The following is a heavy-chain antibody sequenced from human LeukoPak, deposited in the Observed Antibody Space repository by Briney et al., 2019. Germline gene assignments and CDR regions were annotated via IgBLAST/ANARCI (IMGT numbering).Heavy chain of an antibody. CDR1: GFTFSSYS. Sequence: GGSLRLSCAASGFTFSSYSMNWVRQAPGKGLEWVSSISSSSSYIYYADSVKGRFTIFRDNAKNSLYLQMNSLRAEDTAVYYCASFIVVVPAAIGYYYYGMDVWGKGTTVTVSS. CDR3: ASFIVVVPAAIGYYYYGMDV. CDR2: ISSSSSYI. D-gene: IGHD2-2*02. V-gene: IGHV3-21*01. J-gene: IGHJ6*04.